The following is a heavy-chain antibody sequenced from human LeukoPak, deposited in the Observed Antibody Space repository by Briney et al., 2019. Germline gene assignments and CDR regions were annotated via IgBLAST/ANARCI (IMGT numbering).Heavy chain of an antibody. CDR1: GFTFSSYA. V-gene: IGHV3-30*04. CDR2: ISYDGSNK. J-gene: IGHJ4*02. D-gene: IGHD2-15*01. CDR3: ARDSVVVVAATYYFDY. Sequence: GGSLRLSCAASGFTFSSYAMHWVRQAPGKGLEWVAVISYDGSNKYYADSVKGRFTISRDNSKNTLYLQMNSLRAEDTAVYYCARDSVVVVAATYYFDYWGQGTLVTVSS.